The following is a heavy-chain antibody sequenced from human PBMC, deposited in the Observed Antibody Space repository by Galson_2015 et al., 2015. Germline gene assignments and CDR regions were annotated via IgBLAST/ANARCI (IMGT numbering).Heavy chain of an antibody. J-gene: IGHJ6*02. V-gene: IGHV1-46*01. Sequence: SVKVSCKASGYTFTSYYMHWVRQAPGQGLEWMGIINPSGGSTSYAQKFQGRVTMTRDTSTSTVYMELSSLRSEDTAVYYCARVGSGGSYSTYYYYGMDVWGQGTTVTVSS. CDR1: GYTFTSYY. D-gene: IGHD1-26*01. CDR2: INPSGGST. CDR3: ARVGSGGSYSTYYYYGMDV.